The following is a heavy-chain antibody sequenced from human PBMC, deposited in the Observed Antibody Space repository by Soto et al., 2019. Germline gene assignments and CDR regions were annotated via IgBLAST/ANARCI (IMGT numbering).Heavy chain of an antibody. CDR1: GYTFTRFG. Sequence: AASVKVSCKASGYTFTRFGISWVRQAPGQGLEWMGWISGYNGDTNYAQKFQGRVSMTIDTSTTTAYMELRSRTSDDTAVYYCAKNGQPPYYYYGLDVWG. CDR3: AKNGQPPYYYYGLDV. J-gene: IGHJ6*02. V-gene: IGHV1-18*01. CDR2: ISGYNGDT. D-gene: IGHD2-8*01.